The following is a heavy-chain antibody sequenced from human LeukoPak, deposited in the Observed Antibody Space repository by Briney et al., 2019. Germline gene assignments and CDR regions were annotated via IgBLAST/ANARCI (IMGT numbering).Heavy chain of an antibody. CDR1: GGSISDTSHS. CDR2: IYYSGTT. J-gene: IGHJ6*03. V-gene: IGHV4-39*01. CDR3: ARHTYTYAKYYYYMDV. Sequence: PSETLSLTCTASGGSISDTSHSWGWIRQPPGEGLEWIGSIYYSGTTYYNPSLNSRVTISVDTSKNQFSLELSFVTAADTALYYCARHTYTYAKYYYYMDVWGKGTTVTVSS. D-gene: IGHD5-18*01.